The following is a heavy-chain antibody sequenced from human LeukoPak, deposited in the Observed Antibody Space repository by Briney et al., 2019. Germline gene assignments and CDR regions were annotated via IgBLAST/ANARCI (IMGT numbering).Heavy chain of an antibody. Sequence: SQTLSLTCAISGDSVSSNSAAWNWIRQSPSRGLEWLGRTYYRSKWYNDYAVSVKSRITINPDTSKNQFSLQLNSVTPEDTAVYYCARDVRGNVGATRLGMGFDYWGQGTLVTVSS. J-gene: IGHJ4*02. CDR1: GDSVSSNSAA. CDR3: ARDVRGNVGATRLGMGFDY. CDR2: TYYRSKWYN. D-gene: IGHD1-26*01. V-gene: IGHV6-1*01.